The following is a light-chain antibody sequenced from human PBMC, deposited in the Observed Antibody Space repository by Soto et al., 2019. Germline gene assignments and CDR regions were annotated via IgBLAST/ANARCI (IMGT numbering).Light chain of an antibody. J-gene: IGKJ2*01. V-gene: IGKV3-15*01. CDR3: QQYDNWSYT. CDR2: DAS. Sequence: EVVMTQSPATLSVSPGERATLSCRASQTISSNLAWYQQTPGQPPRLLIYDASTRATGIPARFSGSGSGTDFTLTSSSLQSEDFAVYFCQQYDNWSYTFGQGTKLEI. CDR1: QTISSN.